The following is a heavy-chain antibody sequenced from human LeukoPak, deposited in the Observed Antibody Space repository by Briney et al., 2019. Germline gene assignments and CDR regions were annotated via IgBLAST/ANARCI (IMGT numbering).Heavy chain of an antibody. D-gene: IGHD5-12*01. CDR1: GFTFSSYA. CDR3: ATEKESGYGAFDI. CDR2: ISSNGGDK. V-gene: IGHV3-30*04. J-gene: IGHJ3*02. Sequence: GGSLRLSCAASGFTFSSYAMSWVRQAPGKGLEWVADISSNGGDKYYADSVRGRFTISRDISENTLYLQMNSLRAEDTAVYYCATEKESGYGAFDIWSQGTMVTVSS.